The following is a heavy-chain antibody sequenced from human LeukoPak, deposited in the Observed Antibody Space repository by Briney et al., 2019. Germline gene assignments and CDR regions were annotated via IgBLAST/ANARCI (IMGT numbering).Heavy chain of an antibody. V-gene: IGHV3-23*01. Sequence: PGGSLRLSCAASGFTFSSYAMSWVRQAPGKVLEWVSAISGSGGSTYYADSVKGRFTISRDNSKNTLYLQMNSLRAEETAVYSCAKKYSSGSFDYWGQGTLVTVSS. CDR1: GFTFSSYA. CDR2: ISGSGGST. J-gene: IGHJ4*02. D-gene: IGHD6-19*01. CDR3: AKKYSSGSFDY.